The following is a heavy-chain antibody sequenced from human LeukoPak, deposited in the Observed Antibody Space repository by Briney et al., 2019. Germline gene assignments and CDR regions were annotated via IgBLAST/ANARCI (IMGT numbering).Heavy chain of an antibody. J-gene: IGHJ4*02. D-gene: IGHD3-10*01. CDR1: GFTFSAYN. V-gene: IGHV3-21*04. CDR2: ITTSSSYM. CDR3: ARKSASGNYPLDY. Sequence: GGSLRLSCAASGFTFSAYNMNWVRRTPGKGLEWVSSITTSSSYMFYADSVKGRFTISRDNAKNTVFLQMSSLRAEDTALYYCARKSASGNYPLDYWGQGTLVTVSS.